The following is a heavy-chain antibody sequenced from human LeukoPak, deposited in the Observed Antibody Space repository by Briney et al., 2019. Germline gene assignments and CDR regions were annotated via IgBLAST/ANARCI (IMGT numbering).Heavy chain of an antibody. CDR3: ARGWFEDWYMDV. D-gene: IGHD3-10*01. V-gene: IGHV1-2*06. CDR2: INPNTGGT. Sequence: ASVKVSCKASGYTFTGYYIHWVRQAPGQGLEWMGRINPNTGGTNYAQKFQGRVTMTRDTSISTAYMELSSLRSDDTAVYYCARGWFEDWYMDVWGKGTTVTVSS. J-gene: IGHJ6*03. CDR1: GYTFTGYY.